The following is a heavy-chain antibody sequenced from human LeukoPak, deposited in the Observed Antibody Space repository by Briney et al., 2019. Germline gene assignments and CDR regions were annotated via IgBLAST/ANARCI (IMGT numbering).Heavy chain of an antibody. CDR2: IYYSGST. J-gene: IGHJ4*02. Sequence: PSETLSLTCTVSGGSISSYYWSWIRQPPGKGLEWIGYIYYSGSTNYNPSLKSRVTISVDTSKNQFSLKLSSVTAADTAVYYCARSSGSYVYWGQGTLVTVSS. CDR1: GGSISSYY. CDR3: ARSSGSYVY. V-gene: IGHV4-59*08. D-gene: IGHD1-26*01.